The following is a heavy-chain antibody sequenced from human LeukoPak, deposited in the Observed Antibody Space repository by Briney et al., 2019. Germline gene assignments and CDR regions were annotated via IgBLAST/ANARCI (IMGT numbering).Heavy chain of an antibody. CDR3: ARDRGGYSNSYDY. V-gene: IGHV4-30-2*01. Sequence: SETLSLTCTVSGGSISSGGYYWSWIRQPPGKGLEWIGYIYHSGSTYYNPSLKSRVTISVDRSKNQFSLNLSSVTAADTAVYYCARDRGGYSNSYDYWGQGTLVTVSS. D-gene: IGHD5-18*01. CDR1: GGSISSGGYY. J-gene: IGHJ4*02. CDR2: IYHSGST.